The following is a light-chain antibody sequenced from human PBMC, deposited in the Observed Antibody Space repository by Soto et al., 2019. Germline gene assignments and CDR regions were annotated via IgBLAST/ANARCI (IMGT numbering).Light chain of an antibody. CDR2: GAS. CDR1: QSVGNN. V-gene: IGKV3-15*01. J-gene: IGKJ4*01. CDR3: QQYNSWPPLT. Sequence: EIVMTQSPCTLSVSPGERVTLSCRASQSVGNNLAWHQQKPGQAPRLLIYGASTRATGIPARFSGSGSGTEFTLTISSLQSEDFAVYYCQQYNSWPPLTFGGGTKVDIK.